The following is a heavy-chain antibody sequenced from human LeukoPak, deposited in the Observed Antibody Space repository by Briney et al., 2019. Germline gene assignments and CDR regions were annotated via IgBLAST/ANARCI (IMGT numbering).Heavy chain of an antibody. D-gene: IGHD3-3*01. V-gene: IGHV4-34*01. CDR1: GGSFSGYY. CDR3: ARGPYYDFWSGYYTDGFDY. J-gene: IGHJ4*02. Sequence: PSETLSLTCAVYGGSFSGYYWSWIRQPPGKGLEWIAEINHSGSTNYNPSLKSRVTISVDTSKNQFSLKLSSVTAADTAVYYCARGPYYDFWSGYYTDGFDYWGQGTLVTVSS. CDR2: INHSGST.